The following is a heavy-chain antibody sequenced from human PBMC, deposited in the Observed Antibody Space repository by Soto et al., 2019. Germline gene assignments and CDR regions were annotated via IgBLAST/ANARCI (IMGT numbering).Heavy chain of an antibody. CDR2: VLPMFGTV. Sequence: QVQLVQSGAEGKKPGSSVKISCKPSGGTFSSYGISLVRQAPGQGLEWVGGVLPMFGTVSYAQKFQGRVTITADESTTTVNMDLSSLGAEDTAVYYCARHLSQRGYSYGFDYWGQGTLVIVSS. CDR1: GGTFSSYG. J-gene: IGHJ4*02. V-gene: IGHV1-69*01. D-gene: IGHD5-18*01. CDR3: ARHLSQRGYSYGFDY.